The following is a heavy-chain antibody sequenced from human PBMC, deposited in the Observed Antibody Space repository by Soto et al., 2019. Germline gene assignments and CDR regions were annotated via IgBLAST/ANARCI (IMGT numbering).Heavy chain of an antibody. CDR1: GFTFSSYA. D-gene: IGHD5-12*01. Sequence: GSLRLSCAASGFTFSSYAMSWVRQAPGKGLEWVSAISGSGGSTYYADSVKGRFTISRDNSKNTLYLQMNSLRAEDTAVYYCAKAGGYSGYDSDYFDYWGQGTLVTVSS. CDR2: ISGSGGST. CDR3: AKAGGYSGYDSDYFDY. J-gene: IGHJ4*02. V-gene: IGHV3-23*01.